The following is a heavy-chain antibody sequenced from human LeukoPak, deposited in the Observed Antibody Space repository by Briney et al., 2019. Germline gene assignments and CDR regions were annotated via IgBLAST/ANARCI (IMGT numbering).Heavy chain of an antibody. CDR3: ARDFQWLLLDY. CDR2: ISSSSSTI. D-gene: IGHD3-22*01. CDR1: GFTFSSYS. V-gene: IGHV3-48*01. Sequence: PGGSLRLSCAASGFTFSSYSMNWVRQAPGKGLEWVSYISSSSSTIYYADSVKGRFTISRDNAKNSLFLQMNSLRAEDTAVYYCARDFQWLLLDYWGQGTLVTVSS. J-gene: IGHJ4*02.